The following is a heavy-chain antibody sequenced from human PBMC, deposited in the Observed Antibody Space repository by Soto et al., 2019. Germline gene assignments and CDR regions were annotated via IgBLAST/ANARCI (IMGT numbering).Heavy chain of an antibody. D-gene: IGHD3-10*01. CDR1: GGTFSSYA. J-gene: IGHJ6*02. Sequence: SVKVSCKASGGTFSSYAISWVRQAPGQGLEWMGGIIPIFGTANYAQKFQGRVTITADESTSTAYMELSSLRSEDTAVYYCARDRSISPYYYYGMDVWGQGTMVTVSS. CDR2: IIPIFGTA. V-gene: IGHV1-69*13. CDR3: ARDRSISPYYYYGMDV.